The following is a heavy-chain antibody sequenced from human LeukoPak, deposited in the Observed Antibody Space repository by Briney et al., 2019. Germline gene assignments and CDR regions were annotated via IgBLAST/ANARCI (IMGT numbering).Heavy chain of an antibody. D-gene: IGHD2-21*02. CDR1: GLTFSSYN. V-gene: IGHV3-21*01. Sequence: GGSLRLSCAASGLTFSSYNMNGVRHAPGKGLEWVSSISSSSSYIYYADTVKGRFTISSDNAKNSLYLQMNSLRAEDTAVYYCARDRGDQFVAPMDVWGQGTTVTVSS. CDR3: ARDRGDQFVAPMDV. J-gene: IGHJ6*02. CDR2: ISSSSSYI.